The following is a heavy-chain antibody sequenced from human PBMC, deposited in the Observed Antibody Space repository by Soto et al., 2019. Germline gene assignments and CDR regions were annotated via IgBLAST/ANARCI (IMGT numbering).Heavy chain of an antibody. CDR1: GFIFSNYW. V-gene: IGHV3-74*01. CDR3: VRDSHGDY. CDR2: IDHDGPT. Sequence: EVQLVESGGGLVQPGGSLRLSCAGSGFIFSNYWMHWVRQAPGKGLEWVSRIDHDGPTDYADSVRGRFAISRDNAESTLYLQMNSLRPEDTAVYYCVRDSHGDYWGQGTLVIVSS. J-gene: IGHJ4*02.